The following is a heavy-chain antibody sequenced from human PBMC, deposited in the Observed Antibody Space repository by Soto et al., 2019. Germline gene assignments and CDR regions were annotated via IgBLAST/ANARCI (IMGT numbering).Heavy chain of an antibody. Sequence: SETLSLTCTVSGGSISSYYWSWIRQPPGKGLEWIGYIYYSGSTNYNPSLKSRVTISVDTSKNQFSLKLSSVTAADTAVYYCARVGNCVGYFYYYMDVWGKGTTVTVSS. CDR3: ARVGNCVGYFYYYMDV. D-gene: IGHD1-7*01. V-gene: IGHV4-59*01. CDR2: IYYSGST. CDR1: GGSISSYY. J-gene: IGHJ6*03.